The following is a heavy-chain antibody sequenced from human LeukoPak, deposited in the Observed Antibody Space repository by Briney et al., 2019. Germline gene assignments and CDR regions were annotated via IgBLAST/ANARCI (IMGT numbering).Heavy chain of an antibody. D-gene: IGHD4-17*01. CDR1: GGTFSSYA. J-gene: IGHJ4*02. CDR3: ARDPYPTVVTPRFDY. CDR2: IIPILGIA. V-gene: IGHV1-69*04. Sequence: GASVKVSCKASGGTFSSYAISWVRQAPGQGLEWMGRIIPILGIANYAQRFQGRVTITADKSTSTAYMELSSLRSEDTAVYYCARDPYPTVVTPRFDYWGQGTLVTVSS.